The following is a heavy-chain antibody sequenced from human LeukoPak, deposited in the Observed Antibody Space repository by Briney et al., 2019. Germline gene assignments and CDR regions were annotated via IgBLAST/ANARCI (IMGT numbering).Heavy chain of an antibody. Sequence: GGSLRLSCAASGFTFSSYWMHWVRQVPGKGLVWVSRINTDGSGTISADSVKGRFTISRDNAKNTLYLQMNSLRAEDTAVYYCARHLTHAFGIWDQGTMVTVSS. D-gene: IGHD1-14*01. CDR1: GFTFSSYW. J-gene: IGHJ3*02. V-gene: IGHV3-74*01. CDR3: ARHLTHAFGI. CDR2: INTDGSGT.